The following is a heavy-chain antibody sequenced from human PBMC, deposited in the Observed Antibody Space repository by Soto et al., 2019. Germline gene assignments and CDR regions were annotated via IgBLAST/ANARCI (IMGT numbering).Heavy chain of an antibody. D-gene: IGHD3-3*01. CDR3: ARGGPTIFGVVTPLSGMDV. CDR1: GFTFSSCA. Sequence: PGGSLRLSCAASGFTFSSCAMHWVRQAPGKGLEWVAVISYDGSNKYYADSVKGRFTISRDNSKNTLYLQMSSLRAEDTAVYYCARGGPTIFGVVTPLSGMDVWGQGTTVTVSS. J-gene: IGHJ6*02. CDR2: ISYDGSNK. V-gene: IGHV3-30-3*01.